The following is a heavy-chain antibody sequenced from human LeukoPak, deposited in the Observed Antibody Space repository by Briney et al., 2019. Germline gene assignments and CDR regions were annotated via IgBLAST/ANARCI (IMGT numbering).Heavy chain of an antibody. CDR1: GGSISRYY. J-gene: IGHJ5*02. CDR3: ARGAYGSGSLSWFDP. CDR2: IYASGST. V-gene: IGHV4-4*07. Sequence: SETLTLTCTVSGGSISRYYWSWIRQPAGKGLEWIGRIYASGSTNYNPSLKSRVTILVDKSNNQVSLKVSSVTAADTAVYYCARGAYGSGSLSWFDPWGQGTLVIVSS. D-gene: IGHD3-10*01.